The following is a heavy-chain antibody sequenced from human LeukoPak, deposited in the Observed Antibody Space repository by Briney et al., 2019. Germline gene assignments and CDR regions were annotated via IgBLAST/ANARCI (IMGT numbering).Heavy chain of an antibody. CDR2: INPNSGGT. CDR3: ARKRARYSGYDWGSYFDY. D-gene: IGHD5-12*01. V-gene: IGHV1-2*02. CDR1: GYTFSNYY. Sequence: ASVKVSCKASGYTFSNYYMYWVRQAPGQGLEWMGWINPNSGGTNYAQKFQGRVTMTRDTSISTAYMELSRLRSDDTAVYYCARKRARYSGYDWGSYFDYWGQGTLVTVSS. J-gene: IGHJ4*02.